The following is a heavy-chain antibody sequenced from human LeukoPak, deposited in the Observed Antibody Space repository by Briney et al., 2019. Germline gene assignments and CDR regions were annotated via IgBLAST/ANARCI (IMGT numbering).Heavy chain of an antibody. D-gene: IGHD6-19*01. J-gene: IGHJ4*02. Sequence: GGSLRLSCAASGFTFSSYAMSWVRQAPGKGLEWVSGISGSGGGTYYADSVKGRFTISRDNSKNTLNLQMNSLRAEDTAVYYCAKSSGWYRFDYWGQGTLVTVSS. V-gene: IGHV3-23*01. CDR3: AKSSGWYRFDY. CDR1: GFTFSSYA. CDR2: ISGSGGGT.